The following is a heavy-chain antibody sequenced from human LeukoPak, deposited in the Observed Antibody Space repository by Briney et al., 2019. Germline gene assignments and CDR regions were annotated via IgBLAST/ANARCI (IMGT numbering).Heavy chain of an antibody. CDR2: IYYSGST. J-gene: IGHJ4*02. D-gene: IGHD6-13*01. CDR1: GGSISSGSYY. CDR3: ARDPPGIAMN. V-gene: IGHV4-39*07. Sequence: SETLSLTCTVSGGSISSGSYYWGWIRQPPGQGLEWIGSIYYSGSTYYNPSLKSRVTISVDTSKNQFSLKLSSVTAADTAVFYCARDPPGIAMNWGQGTLVTVSS.